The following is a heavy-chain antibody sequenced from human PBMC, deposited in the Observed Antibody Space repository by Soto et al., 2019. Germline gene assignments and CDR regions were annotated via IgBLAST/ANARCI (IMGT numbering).Heavy chain of an antibody. CDR2: ISYDGSNK. CDR3: ARDTYCSGGSCYFPPSAYYYYYYGMDV. CDR1: GFTFSSYA. Sequence: QPGGSLSLRCAASGFTFSSYAMHWVRQAPSKGLEWVAVISYDGSNKYYADSVKGRFTISRDNSKNTLYLQMNSLRAEDTAVYYCARDTYCSGGSCYFPPSAYYYYYYGMDVWGQGTTVTVSS. J-gene: IGHJ6*02. D-gene: IGHD2-15*01. V-gene: IGHV3-30-3*01.